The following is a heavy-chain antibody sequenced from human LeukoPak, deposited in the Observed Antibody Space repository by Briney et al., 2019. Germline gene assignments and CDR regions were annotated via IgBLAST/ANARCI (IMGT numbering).Heavy chain of an antibody. J-gene: IGHJ5*01. D-gene: IGHD1-26*01. V-gene: IGHV3-23*01. CDR1: GFTFSNYA. CDR3: VKWEGCEVLTDYHDHDC. CDR2: ITGSGGGT. Sequence: PGASLRLSCAASGFTFSNYAMSWVRQAPGKGRQGFSAITGSGGGTYSADSVKGRFTIARENFKNTLYLQVNSLRAEDTAVYHCVKWEGCEVLTDYHDHDCWG.